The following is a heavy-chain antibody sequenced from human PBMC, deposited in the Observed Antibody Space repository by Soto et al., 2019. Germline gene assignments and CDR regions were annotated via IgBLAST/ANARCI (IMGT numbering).Heavy chain of an antibody. D-gene: IGHD3-10*01. J-gene: IGHJ6*02. V-gene: IGHV4-30-4*01. CDR3: ARDRLTLWFGELLTYGMDV. CDR2: IYYSGST. CDR1: GGSISSGDYY. Sequence: SETLPLTCTVSGGSISSGDYYWSWIRQPPGKGLEWIGYIYYSGSTYYNPSLKSRVTISVDTSKNQFSLKLSSVTAADTAVYYCARDRLTLWFGELLTYGMDVWGQGTTVTVSS.